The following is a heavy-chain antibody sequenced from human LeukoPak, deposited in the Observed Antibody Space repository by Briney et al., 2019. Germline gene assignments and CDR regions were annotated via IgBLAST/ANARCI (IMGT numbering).Heavy chain of an antibody. J-gene: IGHJ3*02. CDR1: TDSFSSHY. Sequence: TSETLSLTCAVSTDSFSSHYWTWIRQPPGKGLEWIGYISYIGSANYNPSLKSRVTISIDTSKNQFSLKLSSVTAADTAVYYCARDLVTVTKGFDIWGQGTMVGVSS. CDR2: ISYIGSA. D-gene: IGHD4-17*01. CDR3: ARDLVTVTKGFDI. V-gene: IGHV4-59*11.